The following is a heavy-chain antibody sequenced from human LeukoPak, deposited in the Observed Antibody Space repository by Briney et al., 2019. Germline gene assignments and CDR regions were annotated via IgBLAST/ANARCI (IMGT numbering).Heavy chain of an antibody. CDR1: GASISGYY. D-gene: IGHD3/OR15-3a*01. J-gene: IGHJ4*02. CDR3: AGTGLFFDY. Sequence: SETLSLTRRVSGASISGYYMSWIRQPPGKGLEWIGHMYYSGGTTYNPSLKSRVSISSDTSKKHFSLKLSSVTAADTAVYDCAGTGLFFDYWSQGTLVTVSS. CDR2: MYYSGGT. V-gene: IGHV4-59*01.